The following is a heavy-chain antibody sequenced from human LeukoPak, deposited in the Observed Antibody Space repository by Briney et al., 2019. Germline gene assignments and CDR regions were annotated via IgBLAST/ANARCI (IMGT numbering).Heavy chain of an antibody. CDR1: GDSISSSSYY. J-gene: IGHJ4*02. CDR2: IYYSGST. D-gene: IGHD4-17*01. V-gene: IGHV4-39*02. Sequence: SETLSLTCTVSGDSISSSSYYWGWIRQPPGKGLEWIGSIYYSGSTYYNPSLKSRVTISVDTSKNQFSLKLSSVTAADTAVYYCARETFGDTSTFDYWGQGTLVTVSS. CDR3: ARETFGDTSTFDY.